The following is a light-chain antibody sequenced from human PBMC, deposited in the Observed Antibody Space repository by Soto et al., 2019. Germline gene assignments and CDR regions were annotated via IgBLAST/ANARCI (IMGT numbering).Light chain of an antibody. J-gene: IGKJ5*01. CDR2: LGS. Sequence: DIVMTQSPLSLPVTPGEPASMSCRSSQSILHSNAYNYFDWYLQKPGQSPQLLIYLGSNRASGVPDRFSGSGSGTDFTLKISIVEAEDVGVYYCMQALQIPPTFGQGTRLEIK. V-gene: IGKV2-28*01. CDR3: MQALQIPPT. CDR1: QSILHSNAYNY.